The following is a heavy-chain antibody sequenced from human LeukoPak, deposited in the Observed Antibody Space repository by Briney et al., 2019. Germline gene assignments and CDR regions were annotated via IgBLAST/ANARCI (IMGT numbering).Heavy chain of an antibody. V-gene: IGHV2-70*11. Sequence: SGPALFKPTPTLTLTCTFSGFSLSTSGMCVSWIRQPPGKALEWLSRIDWDDDKYYSTSLKTRLTISKDTSKNQVVLTMTNMDPVDTATYYCARIRATGYCSSTSCYLGGYYYYYMDVWGKGATVTVSS. D-gene: IGHD2-2*03. CDR3: ARIRATGYCSSTSCYLGGYYYYYMDV. J-gene: IGHJ6*03. CDR1: GFSLSTSGMC. CDR2: IDWDDDK.